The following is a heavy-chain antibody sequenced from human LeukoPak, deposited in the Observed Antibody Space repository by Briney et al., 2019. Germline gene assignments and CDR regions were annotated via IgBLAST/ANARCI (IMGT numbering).Heavy chain of an antibody. CDR2: ISAYTGNT. J-gene: IGHJ4*02. CDR3: ARSTAGELPHY. V-gene: IGHV1-18*01. Sequence: VASVKVSCKASGYAFTNYAVQWVRQAPGQGLEWMGWISAYTGNTNYAQNLQGRVTMTTDTSTSTAYMELRSLRSDDTAVYYCARSTAGELPHYWGQGTLVTVSS. CDR1: GYAFTNYA. D-gene: IGHD1-26*01.